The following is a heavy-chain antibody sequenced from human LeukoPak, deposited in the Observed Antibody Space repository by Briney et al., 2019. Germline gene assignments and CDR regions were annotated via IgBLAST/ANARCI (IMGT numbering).Heavy chain of an antibody. J-gene: IGHJ4*02. CDR1: GFTFTSTS. V-gene: IGHV3-48*02. Sequence: GGSLRLSCAASGFTFTSTSMNWVRQAPGKGLEWISYISSSSRTVHYADSVKGRFTISKDNAKNSLYLQMNSLRDEDTAVYYCARARDGSYDYWGQGTLVTVSS. CDR2: ISSSSRTV. CDR3: ARARDGSYDY. D-gene: IGHD1-26*01.